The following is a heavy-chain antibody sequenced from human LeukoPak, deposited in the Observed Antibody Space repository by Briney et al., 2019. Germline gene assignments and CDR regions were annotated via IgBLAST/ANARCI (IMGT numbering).Heavy chain of an antibody. CDR2: IIPIFGTA. D-gene: IGHD3-10*01. V-gene: IGHV1-69*01. CDR1: GGTXSSYA. CDR3: ARDTVTMVRGVIITRGGFDY. J-gene: IGHJ4*02. Sequence: SVKVSCKASGGTXSSYAISWVRQAPGQGLEWMGGIIPIFGTANYAQKFQGRVTITADESTSTAYMELSSLRSEDTAVYYCARDTVTMVRGVIITRGGFDYWGQGTLVTVSS.